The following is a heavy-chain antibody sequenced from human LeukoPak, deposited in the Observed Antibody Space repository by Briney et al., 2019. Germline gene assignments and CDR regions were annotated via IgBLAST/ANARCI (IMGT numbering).Heavy chain of an antibody. CDR1: GFTFSNAW. V-gene: IGHV3-15*01. J-gene: IGHJ4*02. CDR3: TTDYGGNPTFDY. CDR2: IKSKTDGGTT. D-gene: IGHD4-23*01. Sequence: GGSLRLSCAASGFTFSNAWMSWVRQAPGKGLEWVGRIKSKTDGGTTDHAAPVKGRFTISRDDSKNTLYLQMNSLKTEDTAVYYCTTDYGGNPTFDYWGQGTLVTVSS.